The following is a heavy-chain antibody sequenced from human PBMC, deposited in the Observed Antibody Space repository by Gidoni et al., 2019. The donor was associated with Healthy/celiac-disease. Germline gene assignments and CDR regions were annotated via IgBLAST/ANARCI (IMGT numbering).Heavy chain of an antibody. CDR2: IYSGGST. CDR3: AREGSYYDERVY. CDR1: GFTVSSNY. J-gene: IGHJ4*02. V-gene: IGHV3-66*01. Sequence: EVQLVVSGGGLVQPGGSLRLPCEASGFTVSSNYMSWVRQAPGKGLEWVAVIYSGGSTYYADSVKGRFTISRDNSKNTLYLQMNSLRAEDTAVYYCAREGSYYDERVYWGQGTLVTVSS. D-gene: IGHD3-22*01.